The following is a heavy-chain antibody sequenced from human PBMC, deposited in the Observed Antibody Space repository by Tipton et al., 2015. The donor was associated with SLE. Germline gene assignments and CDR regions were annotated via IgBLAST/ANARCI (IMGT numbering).Heavy chain of an antibody. J-gene: IGHJ3*02. D-gene: IGHD2-15*01. CDR1: GGSISSGGYY. V-gene: IGHV4-61*08. CDR3: ARAEGSWDAFDI. CDR2: IYYSGST. Sequence: TLSLTCSVSGGSISSGGYYWSWIRQYPGKGLEWIGYIYYSGSTNYNPSLKSRVTISVDTSKNQFSLKLSSVTAADTAVYYCARAEGSWDAFDIWGQGTMVTVSS.